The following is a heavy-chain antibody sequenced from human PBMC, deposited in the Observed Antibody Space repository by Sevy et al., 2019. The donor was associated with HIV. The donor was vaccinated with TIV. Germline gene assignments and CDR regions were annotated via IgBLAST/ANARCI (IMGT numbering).Heavy chain of an antibody. CDR1: GFTFSSAS. CDR2: ITSSSSHM. D-gene: IGHD3-10*02. V-gene: IGHV3-21*01. CDR3: VKDLFYAFDI. Sequence: GGSLRLSCAASGFTFSSASMNWVRQAPGKGLEWVSSITSSSSHMYYVDSQRGRFIISRDNTKNSLYLQMNSLTAEDTAVYYCVKDLFYAFDIWGQGTMVTVSS. J-gene: IGHJ3*02.